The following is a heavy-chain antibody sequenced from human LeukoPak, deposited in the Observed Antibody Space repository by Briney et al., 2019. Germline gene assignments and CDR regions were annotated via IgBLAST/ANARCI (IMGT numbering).Heavy chain of an antibody. V-gene: IGHV4-31*03. CDR2: IYYSGST. Sequence: SETLSLTCTVSGGSISSGGYYWSWIRQHPGKGLEWIGYIYYSGSTYYNPSLKSRVTISVDTSKNQFSLKLSSVTAADTAVYYCAARIAAAGRDDAFDIWGQGTMVTVSS. J-gene: IGHJ3*02. CDR1: GGSISSGGYY. D-gene: IGHD6-13*01. CDR3: AARIAAAGRDDAFDI.